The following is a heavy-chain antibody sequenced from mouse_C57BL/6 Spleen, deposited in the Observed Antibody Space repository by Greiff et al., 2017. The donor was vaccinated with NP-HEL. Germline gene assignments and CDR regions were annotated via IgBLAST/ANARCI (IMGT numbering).Heavy chain of an antibody. CDR2: INPNNGGT. Sequence: EVQLQQSGPELVKPGASVKMSCRASGYTFTDYNMHWVKQSHGKSLEWIGYINPNNGGTSYNQKFKGKAKLTVNKSSSTAYMELRSLTSEDSAVYYCAKDGYYVRFDYWGQGTTLTVSS. J-gene: IGHJ2*01. V-gene: IGHV1-22*01. CDR3: AKDGYYVRFDY. CDR1: GYTFTDYN. D-gene: IGHD2-3*01.